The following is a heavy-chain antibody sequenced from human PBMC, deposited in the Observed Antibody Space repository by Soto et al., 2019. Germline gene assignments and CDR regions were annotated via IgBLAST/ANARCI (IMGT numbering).Heavy chain of an antibody. CDR3: AKSEWYSFDI. J-gene: IGHJ3*02. CDR1: GLSFSSHW. D-gene: IGHD3-3*01. V-gene: IGHV3-7*01. CDR2: IRQDGGEE. Sequence: EVQLVESGGGLVQPGGSLRLSCAASGLSFSSHWMSWVRQAPGRGREWVANIRQDGGEEQYSDSVKGRITPSRDNAKNSLYLQMNGLRVDDTAVYYCAKSEWYSFDIRGQGTMVTVSS.